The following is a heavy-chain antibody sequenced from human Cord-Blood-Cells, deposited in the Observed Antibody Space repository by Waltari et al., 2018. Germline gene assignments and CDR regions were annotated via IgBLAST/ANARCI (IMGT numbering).Heavy chain of an antibody. CDR3: ARRLWYFDL. CDR2: INHSGST. CDR1: GGSFSGYY. J-gene: IGHJ2*01. V-gene: IGHV4-34*01. Sequence: QVQLQQWGAGLLKPSETLSLTCAVHGGSFSGYYWSWIRQPPGKGREWIGEINHSGSTNYNPSLKSRFAISGDTSKNQFSLKLSSVTAADTAVYYCARRLWYFDLWGRGTLVTVSS.